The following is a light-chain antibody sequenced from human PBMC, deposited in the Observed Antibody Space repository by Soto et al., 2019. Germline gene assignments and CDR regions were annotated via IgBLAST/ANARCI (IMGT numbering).Light chain of an antibody. CDR2: EVS. Sequence: QSALTQPASVSGSPGQSITISCTGTSSDVGSYNLVSWYQQHPGKAPKVMIFEVSKRPSGVSNRFSGSKSGNTASLTISGLQAEDEADYYCCSYATSSTPWVFGGGTKSPS. CDR1: SSDVGSYNL. CDR3: CSYATSSTPWV. V-gene: IGLV2-23*02. J-gene: IGLJ3*02.